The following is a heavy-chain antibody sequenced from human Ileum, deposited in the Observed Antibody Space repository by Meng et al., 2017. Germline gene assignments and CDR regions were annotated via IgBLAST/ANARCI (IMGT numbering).Heavy chain of an antibody. J-gene: IGHJ2*01. CDR3: ARVDRYSSGWYSRYWYFDL. CDR1: GFTFSSYW. D-gene: IGHD6-19*01. V-gene: IGHV3-7*01. CDR2: IKQDGSEK. Sequence: GGSLRPSCAAFGFTFSSYWMSWVRQAPGKGLEWVANIKQDGSEKYYVDSVKGRFTISRDNAKNSLYLQMNSLRAEDTAVYYCARVDRYSSGWYSRYWYFDLWGRGTLVTVSS.